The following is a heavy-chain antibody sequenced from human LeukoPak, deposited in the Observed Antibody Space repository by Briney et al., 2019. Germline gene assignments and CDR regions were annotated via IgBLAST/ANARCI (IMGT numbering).Heavy chain of an antibody. D-gene: IGHD3/OR15-3a*01. CDR1: GYSFPTYD. CDR3: ARGKKYTGLDF. CDR2: ISVNSGST. V-gene: IGHV1-18*01. J-gene: IGHJ1*01. Sequence: ASVKVSCKASGYSFPTYDINWVRQAPGQGLEWLGWISVNSGSTKNAQNIQGRVTLTTDTSTNTAYMELRSLRSDDTAVYYCARGKKYTGLDFRGLGTLVTVSS.